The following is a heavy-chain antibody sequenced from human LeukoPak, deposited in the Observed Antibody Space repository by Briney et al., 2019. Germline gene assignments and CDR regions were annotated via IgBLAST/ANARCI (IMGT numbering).Heavy chain of an antibody. J-gene: IGHJ6*03. D-gene: IGHD6-19*01. Sequence: GGSLRLSCAASGFTFSSYEMNWVRQAPGKGLEWVSSISSSSSYIYYADSVKGRFTISRDNAKNSLYLQMNSLRAEDTAVYYCARDQGQWLVLYYYYYMDVWGKGTTVTVSS. CDR2: ISSSSSYI. V-gene: IGHV3-21*01. CDR1: GFTFSSYE. CDR3: ARDQGQWLVLYYYYYMDV.